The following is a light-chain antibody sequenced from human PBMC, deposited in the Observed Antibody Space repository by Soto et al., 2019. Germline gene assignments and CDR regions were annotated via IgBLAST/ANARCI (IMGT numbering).Light chain of an antibody. CDR3: QQYISYPRT. J-gene: IGKJ1*01. Sequence: DIQMTQSPSTLSASVGDRVTITCRASQGLSRWLAWYQQRPGKAPKLLIYKASTLESGVPSRFSGGGSGTEYTLTISSLQPDDFATYSCQQYISYPRTFGQGTKVEVK. V-gene: IGKV1-5*03. CDR1: QGLSRW. CDR2: KAS.